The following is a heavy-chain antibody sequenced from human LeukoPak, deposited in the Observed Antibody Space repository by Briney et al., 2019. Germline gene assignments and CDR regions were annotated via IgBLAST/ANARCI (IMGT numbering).Heavy chain of an antibody. CDR2: INTYNGNT. V-gene: IGHV1-18*01. CDR1: GYIFSSYG. CDR3: ARALELDTAMVTSSSGYYYGMDV. Sequence: ASVKVSCKASGYIFSSYGFSWVRQAPGQGLEWMGWINTYNGNTNYAQNVQGRVTMTTDTSTGTAYLELRSLRSDDTAVYYCARALELDTAMVTSSSGYYYGMDVWGQGTTVTVSS. D-gene: IGHD5-18*01. J-gene: IGHJ6*02.